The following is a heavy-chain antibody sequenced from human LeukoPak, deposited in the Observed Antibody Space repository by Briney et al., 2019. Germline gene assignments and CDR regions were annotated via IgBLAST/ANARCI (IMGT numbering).Heavy chain of an antibody. CDR2: IKQDGSEK. Sequence: GGSLRLSCAASGFTFSSCWMSWVRQAPGKGLEWVANIKQDGSEKYYVDSVKGRFTISRDNAKNSLYLQMNSLRAEDTAVYYCARDGDYWGQGTLVTVSS. J-gene: IGHJ4*02. CDR1: GFTFSSCW. CDR3: ARDGDY. V-gene: IGHV3-7*01.